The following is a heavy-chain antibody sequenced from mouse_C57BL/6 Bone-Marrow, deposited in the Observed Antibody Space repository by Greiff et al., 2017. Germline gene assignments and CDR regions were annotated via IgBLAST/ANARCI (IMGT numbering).Heavy chain of an antibody. CDR3: ARYYYYGLGY. J-gene: IGHJ2*01. V-gene: IGHV1-81*01. CDR2: IYPRSGNT. Sequence: QVQLQQSGAELARPGASVKLSCKASGYTFTSYGISWVKQRTGQGLEWIGEIYPRSGNTYYNEKFKGKATLTADTSSRTAYMEIRRLTSEDSSVYFCARYYYYGLGYWGQGTTLTVS. CDR1: GYTFTSYG. D-gene: IGHD1-1*01.